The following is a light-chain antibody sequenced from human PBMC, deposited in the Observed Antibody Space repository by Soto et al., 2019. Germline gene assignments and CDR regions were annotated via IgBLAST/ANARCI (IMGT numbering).Light chain of an antibody. CDR3: QTWGTGIQV. V-gene: IGLV4-69*01. CDR2: LSTDGSH. J-gene: IGLJ2*01. CDR1: SGHSSYA. Sequence: QPVLTQSPSASASLGASVKLTCTLSSGHSSYAIAWHQQQPEKGPRYLMKLSTDGSHSKGDGIPDRFSGSSSGAERYLTISRLQSEDEADYYCQTWGTGIQVFGGGTQLTVL.